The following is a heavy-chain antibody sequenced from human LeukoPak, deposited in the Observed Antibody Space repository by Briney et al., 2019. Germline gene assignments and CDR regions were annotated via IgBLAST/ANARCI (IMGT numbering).Heavy chain of an antibody. D-gene: IGHD4-17*01. CDR3: AREDGTTVTWGWLDP. J-gene: IGHJ5*02. CDR1: GSTFSGYA. Sequence: PGRSLRLSCVASGSTFSGYAMYWVRQAPGKGLEWVAVISYDGTNKYYADSVKGRFTISRDNSKNTVYLQMNSVRDEDTAVYYCAREDGTTVTWGWLDPWGQGTVVTVSS. CDR2: ISYDGTNK. V-gene: IGHV3-30-3*01.